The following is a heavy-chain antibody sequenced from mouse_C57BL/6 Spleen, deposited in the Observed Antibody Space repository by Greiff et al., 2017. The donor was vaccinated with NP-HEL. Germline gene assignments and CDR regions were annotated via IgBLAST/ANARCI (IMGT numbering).Heavy chain of an antibody. J-gene: IGHJ4*01. CDR3: ARRHYDYDRGDYYAMDY. D-gene: IGHD2-4*01. Sequence: EVHLVESGGDLVKPGGSLKLSCAASGFTFSSYGMSWVRQTPDKRLEWVATISSGGSYTYYPDSVKGRCTISRDNAKNTLYLQMSSLKSEDTAMYYCARRHYDYDRGDYYAMDYWGQGTSVTVSS. CDR2: ISSGGSYT. V-gene: IGHV5-6*01. CDR1: GFTFSSYG.